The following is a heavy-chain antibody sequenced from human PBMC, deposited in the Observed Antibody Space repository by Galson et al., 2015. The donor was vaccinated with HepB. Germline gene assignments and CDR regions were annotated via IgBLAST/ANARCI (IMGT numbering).Heavy chain of an antibody. Sequence: SLRLSCAVSGFTVSKSYVSWVRQAPGKELEWLSVIYSGGHAFYADSVQGRFTISRDTSKNTVYLQMRSLRAEDTAVYYCASPFCIGGNCYPLWYWGQGTLVTASS. V-gene: IGHV3-53*01. CDR2: IYSGGHA. CDR3: ASPFCIGGNCYPLWY. CDR1: GFTVSKSY. J-gene: IGHJ4*02. D-gene: IGHD2-15*01.